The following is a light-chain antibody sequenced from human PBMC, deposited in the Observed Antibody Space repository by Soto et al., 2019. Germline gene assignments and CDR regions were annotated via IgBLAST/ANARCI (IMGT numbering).Light chain of an antibody. Sequence: EIVLTQSPATLSLSPGERATLSCRASQSVSSYLAWYQQKPGQAPRLLIYDASNRATGIPARFSGSGYGTDFALTISSLEPEDFAVYYCQQRTFGQGTRLAIK. CDR1: QSVSSY. V-gene: IGKV3-11*01. CDR3: QQRT. CDR2: DAS. J-gene: IGKJ5*01.